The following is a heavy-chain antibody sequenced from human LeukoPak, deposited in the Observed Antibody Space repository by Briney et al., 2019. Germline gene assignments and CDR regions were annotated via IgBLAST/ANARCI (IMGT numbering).Heavy chain of an antibody. J-gene: IGHJ5*02. CDR1: GGSFSGYY. CDR3: ARLGFWSAYSSGS. V-gene: IGHV4-34*01. D-gene: IGHD3-3*01. CDR2: INHSGST. Sequence: KPSETLSLTCAVDGGSFSGYYWSWIRQPPGKGLEGIGEINHSGSTNYNPPLKSRVTISVDKSKNTFSLKLRSVPAEDTAVYYCARLGFWSAYSSGSWGQGTLVTVSS.